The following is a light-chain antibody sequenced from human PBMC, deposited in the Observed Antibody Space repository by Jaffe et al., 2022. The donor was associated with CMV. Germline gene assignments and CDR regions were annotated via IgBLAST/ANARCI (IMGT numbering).Light chain of an antibody. CDR1: QDISNF. Sequence: DIQMTQSPSSLSASVGDSVTITCQASQDISNFLSWCQQKPGKAPKLLIYEASNLETGVPSRFSGSGSGTDFTFTISSLQPEDIATYYCQQYDHLPLTFGGGTKVEIK. J-gene: IGKJ4*01. V-gene: IGKV1-33*01. CDR2: EAS. CDR3: QQYDHLPLT.